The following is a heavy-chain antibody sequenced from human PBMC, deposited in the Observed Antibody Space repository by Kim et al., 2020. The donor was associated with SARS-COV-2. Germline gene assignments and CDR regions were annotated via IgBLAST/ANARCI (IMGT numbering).Heavy chain of an antibody. V-gene: IGHV1-18*04. Sequence: ASVKVSCKASGYTFTSYGISWVRQAPGQGLEWMGWISAYNGNTNYAQKLQGRVTMTTDTSTSTAYMELRSLRSDDTAVYYCARDKVGGGSWDTHYYYGMDVWGQGTTVTVSS. CDR3: ARDKVGGGSWDTHYYYGMDV. J-gene: IGHJ6*02. CDR2: ISAYNGNT. CDR1: GYTFTSYG. D-gene: IGHD2-15*01.